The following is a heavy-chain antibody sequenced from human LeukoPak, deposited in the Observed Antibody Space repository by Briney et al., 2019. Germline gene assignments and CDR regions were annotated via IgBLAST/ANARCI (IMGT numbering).Heavy chain of an antibody. CDR1: GGSISSGSYY. V-gene: IGHV4-61*02. Sequence: SQTLSLTCTVSGGSISSGSYYWSWIPQPAGKGLEWIGRIYTSGSTNYNPSLKSRVTISVDTSKNQFSLKLSSVTAADTAVYYCARSPWDSSGYPNWFDPWGQGTLVTVSS. D-gene: IGHD3-22*01. CDR3: ARSPWDSSGYPNWFDP. CDR2: IYTSGST. J-gene: IGHJ5*02.